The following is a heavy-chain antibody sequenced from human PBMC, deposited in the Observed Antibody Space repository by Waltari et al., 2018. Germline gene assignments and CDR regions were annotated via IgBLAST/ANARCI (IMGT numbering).Heavy chain of an antibody. CDR1: GGTFSSYA. V-gene: IGHV1-69*05. J-gene: IGHJ4*02. CDR2: IIPIFGTA. Sequence: QVQLVQSGAEVKKPGSSVKVSCKASGGTFSSYAISWVRQAPGQGLEWMGGIIPIFGTANYAQKFQGRVTITTDESTSTASMELSSVTAADTAVYYCARGHSYAVVADYWGQGTLVTVSS. CDR3: ARGHSYAVVADY. D-gene: IGHD2-15*01.